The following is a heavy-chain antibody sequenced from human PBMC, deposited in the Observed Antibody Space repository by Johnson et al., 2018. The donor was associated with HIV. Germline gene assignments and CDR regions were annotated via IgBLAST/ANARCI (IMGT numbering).Heavy chain of an antibody. V-gene: IGHV3-23*04. CDR2: ISGSGDNT. CDR3: AKDQASVGTGEYAFDI. Sequence: VQLVESGGGLVQPGGSPRLSCAASGFIFTNYAMSWVRQAPGKGLEWVSGISGSGDNTYYADSVKGRFTISRDNSRNTLYLKMNSLTAEDTAVYYCAKDQASVGTGEYAFDIWGQGTMVTVSS. CDR1: GFIFTNYA. D-gene: IGHD7-27*01. J-gene: IGHJ3*02.